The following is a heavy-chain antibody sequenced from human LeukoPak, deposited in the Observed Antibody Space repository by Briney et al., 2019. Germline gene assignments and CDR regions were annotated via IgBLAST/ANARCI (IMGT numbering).Heavy chain of an antibody. V-gene: IGHV4-61*02. CDR1: GGSISSGSYY. Sequence: RASETLSLTCTVSGGSISSGSYYWSWIRQPAGKGLEWIGRIYTSGSTNYNPSLKSRVTISVDTSKNQFSLKLSSVTAADTAVYYCARISDKSRTPFDIWGQGTMVTVSS. J-gene: IGHJ3*02. CDR3: ARISDKSRTPFDI. CDR2: IYTSGST. D-gene: IGHD3-22*01.